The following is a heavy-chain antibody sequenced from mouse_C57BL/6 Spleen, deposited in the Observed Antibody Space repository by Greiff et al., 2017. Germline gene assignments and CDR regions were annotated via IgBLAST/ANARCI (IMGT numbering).Heavy chain of an antibody. J-gene: IGHJ1*03. CDR2: INYDGSST. CDR1: GFTFSDYY. V-gene: IGHV5-16*01. Sequence: DVHLVESEGGLVQPGSSMTLSCTASGFTFSDYYMAWVRQVPEKGLEWVANINYDGSSTYYLDSLKSRFIISRDNAKNILYLQMSSLKSEDTATYYCAREGDFNWYFDVWGTGTTVTVSS. CDR3: AREGDFNWYFDV.